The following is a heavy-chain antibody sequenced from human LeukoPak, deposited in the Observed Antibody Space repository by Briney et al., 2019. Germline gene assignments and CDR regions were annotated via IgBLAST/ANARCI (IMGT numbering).Heavy chain of an antibody. Sequence: GASVKVSCKASGYTFTGYYMHWVRQAPGQGLEWMGWMNPNSGNTDYAQKFQGRVTMTRDTSLNTAYMELSNLRSEDTAVYYCARPRDYTGYYQYYFDYWGQGTLVTVSS. J-gene: IGHJ4*02. CDR1: GYTFTGYY. D-gene: IGHD3-9*01. CDR3: ARPRDYTGYYQYYFDY. V-gene: IGHV1-8*02. CDR2: MNPNSGNT.